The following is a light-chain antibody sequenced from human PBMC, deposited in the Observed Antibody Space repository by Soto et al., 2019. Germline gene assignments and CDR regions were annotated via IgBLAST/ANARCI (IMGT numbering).Light chain of an antibody. CDR2: GAA. Sequence: MLLTQSPATFSVSPVERVALSCRASQSVSSSYLAWYQQKPVQAPRIIIFGAAGRATGIPDRFSGSGSGTDLTLTISRLEPEDFAVYYCQKYGSLSWTCGQGTKVEIK. V-gene: IGKV3-20*01. CDR3: QKYGSLSWT. CDR1: QSVSSSY. J-gene: IGKJ1*01.